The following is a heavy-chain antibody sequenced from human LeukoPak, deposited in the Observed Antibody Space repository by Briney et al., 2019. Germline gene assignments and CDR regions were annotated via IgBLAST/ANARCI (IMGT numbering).Heavy chain of an antibody. CDR2: IIPILGIA. CDR3: ARAPGVIIDSSGYHSDY. CDR1: GVTFSSYA. Sequence: SVKVSCKASGVTFSSYAISWVRQATGQGLEWRGRIIPILGIANYAQKFQGRVTITADKSTTTANMELSSLRPEATALYYCARAPGVIIDSSGYHSDYWGQGTLVTVSS. J-gene: IGHJ4*02. V-gene: IGHV1-69*04. D-gene: IGHD3-22*01.